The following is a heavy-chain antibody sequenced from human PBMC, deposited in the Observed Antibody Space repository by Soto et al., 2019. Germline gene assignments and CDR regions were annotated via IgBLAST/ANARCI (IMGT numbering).Heavy chain of an antibody. D-gene: IGHD1-26*01. Sequence: QVQLVESGGGLVKPGGSLRLSCAASGFTFSDYYMSWIRQAPGKGLEWVSYISSSSSYTNYADSVKGRFTISRDNAKNSLYLQMNSLRAEDTAVYYCARQPLYSGTRGYFDYWGQGTLVTVSS. V-gene: IGHV3-11*06. CDR1: GFTFSDYY. CDR2: ISSSSSYT. J-gene: IGHJ4*02. CDR3: ARQPLYSGTRGYFDY.